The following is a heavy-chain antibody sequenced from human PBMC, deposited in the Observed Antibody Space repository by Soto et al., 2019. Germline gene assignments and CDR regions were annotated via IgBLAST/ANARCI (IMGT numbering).Heavy chain of an antibody. J-gene: IGHJ4*02. CDR1: GFTFSNAW. CDR3: TTPHLDWLNYFDY. CDR2: IKSKTDGGTT. V-gene: IGHV3-15*01. Sequence: GGSLRLSCAASGFTFSNAWMSWVRQAPGKGLEWVGRIKSKTDGGTTDYAAPVKGRFTISRDDSKNTLYLQMNSLKTEDTAVYYCTTPHLDWLNYFDYWGQGTLVTVSS. D-gene: IGHD3-9*01.